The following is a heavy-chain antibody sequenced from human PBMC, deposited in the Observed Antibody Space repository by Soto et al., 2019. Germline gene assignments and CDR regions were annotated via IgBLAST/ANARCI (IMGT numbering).Heavy chain of an antibody. CDR3: ARGDGDYYDGNGYLGRH. CDR2: INSDGSRT. D-gene: IGHD3-22*01. J-gene: IGHJ4*02. V-gene: IGHV3-74*01. Sequence: EVQLVESGGGIVQPGGSLRLSCAASGFTFSSYWMHWVRQAPGKGLVWVSRINSDGSRTSYADSAKGRFTISRDNAKNTVYLQMNSRRAEETAVYYCARGDGDYYDGNGYLGRHWGQGTLVTVSS. CDR1: GFTFSSYW.